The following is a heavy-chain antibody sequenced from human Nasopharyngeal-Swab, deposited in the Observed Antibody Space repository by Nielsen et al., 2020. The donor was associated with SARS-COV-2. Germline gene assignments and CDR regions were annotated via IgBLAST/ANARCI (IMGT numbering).Heavy chain of an antibody. V-gene: IGHV4-59*11. D-gene: IGHD6-6*01. CDR2: ISHNSGT. J-gene: IGHJ6*03. Sequence: SETLSLTCTVSGVSITRQYWSWIRQPPGKGLEWIGFISHNSGTSYSPSLKSRVTMSVDMSKNQFSLKVTSVTAADTAVYYCARGVIEGRPGPGYMDVWGKGTTVTVSS. CDR1: GVSITRQY. CDR3: ARGVIEGRPGPGYMDV.